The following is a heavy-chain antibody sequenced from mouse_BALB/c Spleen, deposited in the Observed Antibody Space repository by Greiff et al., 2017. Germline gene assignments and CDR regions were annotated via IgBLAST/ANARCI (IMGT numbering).Heavy chain of an antibody. CDR2: IDPENGNT. CDR1: GFNIKDYY. J-gene: IGHJ2*01. D-gene: IGHD1-1*01. V-gene: IGHV14-1*02. CDR3: ASHYGSTMDY. Sequence: VQLQQSGAELVRPGALVKLSCKASGFNIKDYYMHWVKQRPEQGLEWIGWIDPENGNTIYDPKFQGKASITADTSSNTAYLQLSSLTSEDTAVYYCASHYGSTMDYWGQGTTLTVSS.